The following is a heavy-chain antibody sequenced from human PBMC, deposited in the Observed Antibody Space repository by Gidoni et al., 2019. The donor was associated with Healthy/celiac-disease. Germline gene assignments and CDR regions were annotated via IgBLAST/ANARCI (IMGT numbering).Heavy chain of an antibody. CDR3: ARDSGDPPDY. J-gene: IGHJ4*02. CDR2: ISSSSSYI. Sequence: EVQLVESGGGLVKPGGSLSLSCAASGFTFSSYSMTWVRQAPGKGLEWVSSISSSSSYIYYADSVKGRFTISRDNAKNSLYLQMNSLRAEDTAVYYCARDSGDPPDYWGQGTLVTVSS. CDR1: GFTFSSYS. V-gene: IGHV3-21*01. D-gene: IGHD4-17*01.